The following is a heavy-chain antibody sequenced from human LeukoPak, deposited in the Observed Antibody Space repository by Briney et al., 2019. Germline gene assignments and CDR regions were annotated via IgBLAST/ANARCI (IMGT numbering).Heavy chain of an antibody. Sequence: GGSLRLSCAASGFAFSSYDIHWVRHAPGKGLEWVAVISHDGSNKDYSDSVKGRFTISRDNSKHTLYLQMNSLRAEDTAVYYCAKDQIGRAPGYSSGPLDYWGQGTLVTVSS. CDR2: ISHDGSNK. CDR1: GFAFSSYD. D-gene: IGHD6-19*01. V-gene: IGHV3-30*18. CDR3: AKDQIGRAPGYSSGPLDY. J-gene: IGHJ4*02.